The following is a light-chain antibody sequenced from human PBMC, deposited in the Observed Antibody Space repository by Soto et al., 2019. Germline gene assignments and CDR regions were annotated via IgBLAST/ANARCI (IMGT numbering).Light chain of an antibody. CDR1: QSISSW. Sequence: DIQMTQSPSTLSASVGDRVTITCLTSQSISSWLAWYQKKPGKAPNLLIYKTSSLESGVPSRFSGSGSGTEFTLTVNSLQPDDFATYYCQQYDSYPLTFGGGTKVEIK. CDR3: QQYDSYPLT. V-gene: IGKV1-5*03. J-gene: IGKJ4*01. CDR2: KTS.